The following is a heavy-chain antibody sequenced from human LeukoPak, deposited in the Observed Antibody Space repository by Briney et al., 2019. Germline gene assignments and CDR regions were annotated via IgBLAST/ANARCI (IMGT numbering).Heavy chain of an antibody. CDR3: AKALSYYDILCGYNHDAFDI. CDR1: GFTFDDYA. D-gene: IGHD3-9*01. Sequence: GGSLRLSCAASGFTFDDYAMHWVRQAPGKGLEWVSGISWNGGSICYADSVKGRFTISRDNAKNSLYLQMNSLRAEDTALYYCAKALSYYDILCGYNHDAFDIWGQGTMVTVSS. V-gene: IGHV3-9*01. CDR2: ISWNGGSI. J-gene: IGHJ3*02.